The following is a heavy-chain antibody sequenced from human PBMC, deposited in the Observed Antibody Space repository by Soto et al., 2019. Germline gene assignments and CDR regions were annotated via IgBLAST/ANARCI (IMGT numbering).Heavy chain of an antibody. Sequence: QVQLVQSGAEVKKPGASVKVSCKASGYTFTSYGISWVRQAPGQGLEWMGWISAYNGNTNYAQKLQGRVTMTTDTPTSTAYMELRSLRSDDTAVYYCARDDPYYYVRPPFDYWGQGTLVTVSS. CDR3: ARDDPYYYVRPPFDY. D-gene: IGHD3-10*02. V-gene: IGHV1-18*01. CDR1: GYTFTSYG. J-gene: IGHJ4*02. CDR2: ISAYNGNT.